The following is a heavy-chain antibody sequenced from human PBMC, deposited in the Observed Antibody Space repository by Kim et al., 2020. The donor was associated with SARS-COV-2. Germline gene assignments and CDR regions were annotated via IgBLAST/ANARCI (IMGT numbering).Heavy chain of an antibody. CDR3: ARDLYSSSYYYYYYGM. D-gene: IGHD6-13*01. J-gene: IGHJ6*01. Sequence: SETLSLTCTVSGDSISSSSYYWGWIRQPPGKGLEWIGSIYYSGSTYYNPSLKSRVTISVDTSKNQFSLKLSSVTAADTAVYYCARDLYSSSYYYYYYGM. V-gene: IGHV4-39*07. CDR1: GDSISSSSYY. CDR2: IYYSGST.